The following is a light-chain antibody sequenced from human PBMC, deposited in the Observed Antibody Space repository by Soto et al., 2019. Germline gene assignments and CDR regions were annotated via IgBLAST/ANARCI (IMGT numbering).Light chain of an antibody. CDR2: DAS. Sequence: DIQVTQSPSTLSASVGDRVTFTCRASQSISSWWAWYQQKPGRAPKLLIYDASTLESGVPSRFSGSGSGTEFTLTISRLQPDDFATYYCQQYNTYPWTFGQGTKVEIK. J-gene: IGKJ1*01. CDR1: QSISSW. CDR3: QQYNTYPWT. V-gene: IGKV1-5*01.